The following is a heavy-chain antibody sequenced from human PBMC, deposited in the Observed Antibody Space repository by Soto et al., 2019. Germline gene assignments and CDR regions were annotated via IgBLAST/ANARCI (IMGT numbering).Heavy chain of an antibody. D-gene: IGHD4-17*01. V-gene: IGHV3-20*04. J-gene: IGHJ5*01. Sequence: EVQLVESGRGVVRPGGSLRLACVVSGFSLDEYGMSWVRQAPGKGPEWVSGMHRNGNSTGYADSVKGRFTISRDDAKNSLYLQMNSLRAEDTAFYYCARDHRWGYEYGDYGDSWGHGTLVTVSS. CDR2: MHRNGNST. CDR1: GFSLDEYG. CDR3: ARDHRWGYEYGDYGDS.